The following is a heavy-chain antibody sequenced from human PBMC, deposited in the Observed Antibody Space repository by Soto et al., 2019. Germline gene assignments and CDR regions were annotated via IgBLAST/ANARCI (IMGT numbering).Heavy chain of an antibody. V-gene: IGHV2-5*02. CDR1: GFSLSTSGVG. Sequence: QITLKESGPTLVKPTQTLTLTCTFSGFSLSTSGVGVGWIRQPPGKALEWLALIYWDDDKGYSPYLKRRLTITKDPSKNQVVLTMTNMDPVDTATYYCTHRQTYCGGNCYSGFDYWGQGTLVTVSS. D-gene: IGHD2-21*02. CDR2: IYWDDDK. J-gene: IGHJ4*02. CDR3: THRQTYCGGNCYSGFDY.